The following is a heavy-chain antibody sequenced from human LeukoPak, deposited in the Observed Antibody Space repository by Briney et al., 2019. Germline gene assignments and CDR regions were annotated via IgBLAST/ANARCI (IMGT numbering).Heavy chain of an antibody. Sequence: GGSLRLSCAASGFTFSSYGMHWVRQAPGKGLEWVAVIWYDGSNKYYADSVKGRFTISRDNSKNTLYLQMNSLRAEDTAVYYCARAAYKKYSSGWHFLDYWGQGTLVTVSS. CDR2: IWYDGSNK. CDR1: GFTFSSYG. V-gene: IGHV3-33*01. D-gene: IGHD6-19*01. CDR3: ARAAYKKYSSGWHFLDY. J-gene: IGHJ4*02.